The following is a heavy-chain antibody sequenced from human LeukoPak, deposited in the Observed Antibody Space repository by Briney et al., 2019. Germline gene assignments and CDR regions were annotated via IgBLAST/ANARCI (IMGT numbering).Heavy chain of an antibody. Sequence: ASVKVSCKTSGYTFSGYYMNWVRQAPGQGLEWMGWINPNSGGTNSAQKFQGRVTMTRDTSISTAYMELSRLRSDDTAVYYCARDRVIVGPSDAFDIWGQGTMDTVSS. J-gene: IGHJ3*02. D-gene: IGHD3-22*01. CDR2: INPNSGGT. CDR1: GYTFSGYY. CDR3: ARDRVIVGPSDAFDI. V-gene: IGHV1-2*02.